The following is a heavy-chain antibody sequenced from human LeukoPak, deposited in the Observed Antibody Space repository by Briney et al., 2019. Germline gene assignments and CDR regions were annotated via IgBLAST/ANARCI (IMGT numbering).Heavy chain of an antibody. D-gene: IGHD3-16*01. V-gene: IGHV6-1*01. CDR3: ARERLGFFGSSPNFDY. J-gene: IGHJ4*02. Sequence: SQTLSLTCAISGDSVSSNSAAWNWIRQPPSRGLEWLGRTYYRSKWYNDYAVSVKSRITINPDTSKNQFSLQLNSVTPEDTAVYYCARERLGFFGSSPNFDYWGQGTLVTVSS. CDR1: GDSVSSNSAA. CDR2: TYYRSKWYN.